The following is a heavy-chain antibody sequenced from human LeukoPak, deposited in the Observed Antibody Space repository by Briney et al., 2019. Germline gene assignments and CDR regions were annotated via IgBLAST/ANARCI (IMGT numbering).Heavy chain of an antibody. J-gene: IGHJ4*02. CDR2: MNPNSGNT. D-gene: IGHD2-8*01. V-gene: IGHV1-8*01. Sequence: ASVKVSCKASGYTFTSYDINWVRQATGQGLEWMGWMNPNSGNTGYAQKFQGRVTITRNTSISTAYMELSSLRSEDTAVYYCARALYCTNGVCYGSFDYWGQGTLVTVSS. CDR1: GYTFTSYD. CDR3: ARALYCTNGVCYGSFDY.